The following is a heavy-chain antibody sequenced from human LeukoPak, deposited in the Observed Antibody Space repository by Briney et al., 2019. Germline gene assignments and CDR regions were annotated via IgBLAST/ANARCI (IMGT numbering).Heavy chain of an antibody. Sequence: GRSLRLSCAASRFTFSSYAMHWVRQAPGKGLEWVAVISYDGSNKYYADSVKGRFTISRDNSKNTLYLQMNSLRAEDTAVYYCARGYCSSTSCYPFDYWGQGTLVTVSS. J-gene: IGHJ4*02. V-gene: IGHV3-30-3*01. CDR1: RFTFSSYA. D-gene: IGHD2-2*01. CDR3: ARGYCSSTSCYPFDY. CDR2: ISYDGSNK.